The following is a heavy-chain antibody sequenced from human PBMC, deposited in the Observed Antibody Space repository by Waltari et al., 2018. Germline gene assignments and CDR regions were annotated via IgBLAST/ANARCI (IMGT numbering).Heavy chain of an antibody. CDR2: INPKSGGT. CDR1: GYTFTAFY. D-gene: IGHD3-3*01. V-gene: IGHV1-2*02. J-gene: IGHJ6*02. Sequence: QVQLVQSGAEVKKPGASVKVSCKASGYTFTAFYMHWVRQAPGQGLEWMGWINPKSGGTDYAQKFQGGVTMTRDTSISTVYMELSRLRSDDTAVYYCTRGNKITAVEVIIPLLTMDVWGQGTTVTVSS. CDR3: TRGNKITAVEVIIPLLTMDV.